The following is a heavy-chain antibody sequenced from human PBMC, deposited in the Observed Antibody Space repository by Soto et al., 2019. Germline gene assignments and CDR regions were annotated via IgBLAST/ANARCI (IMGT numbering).Heavy chain of an antibody. V-gene: IGHV4-4*07. CDR3: EREGDKYYDFWSGYYYYYYGMDV. J-gene: IGHJ6*02. CDR2: IYTSGST. CDR1: GGSISSYY. Sequence: PSETLSLTCTVSGGSISSYYWSWIRQPAGKGLEWIGRIYTSGSTNYNPSLKSRVTMSVDTSKNQFSLKLSSVTAADTAVYYCEREGDKYYDFWSGYYYYYYGMDVWGQGTTVTVSS. D-gene: IGHD3-3*01.